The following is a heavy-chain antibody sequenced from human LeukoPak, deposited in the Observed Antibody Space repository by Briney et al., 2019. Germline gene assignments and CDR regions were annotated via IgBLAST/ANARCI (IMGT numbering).Heavy chain of an antibody. D-gene: IGHD3-10*01. J-gene: IGHJ4*02. CDR2: ISWNSGSI. V-gene: IGHV3-9*01. CDR3: AKDKSYGSGSPWPGGIDY. Sequence: PGGSLRLSCAASGFTFDDYAMHWVRQAPGKGLEWVSGISWNSGSIGYADSVKGRFTISRDNAKNSLYLQMNSLRAEDTALYYCAKDKSYGSGSPWPGGIDYWGQGTLVTVSS. CDR1: GFTFDDYA.